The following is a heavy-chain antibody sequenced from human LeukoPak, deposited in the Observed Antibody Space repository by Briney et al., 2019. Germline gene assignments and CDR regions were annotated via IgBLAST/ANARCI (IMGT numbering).Heavy chain of an antibody. D-gene: IGHD2-2*01. CDR3: ARVRCSSTSCYFDY. Sequence: SETLSLTCAVSGGSISSGGYSWSWIRQPPGKGLEWIGYIYHSGSTYYNPSLKSRVTISVDRSKNQFSLKLSSVTAADTAVYYCARVRCSSTSCYFDYWGQGTLVTVSS. CDR1: GGSISSGGYS. J-gene: IGHJ4*02. CDR2: IYHSGST. V-gene: IGHV4-30-2*01.